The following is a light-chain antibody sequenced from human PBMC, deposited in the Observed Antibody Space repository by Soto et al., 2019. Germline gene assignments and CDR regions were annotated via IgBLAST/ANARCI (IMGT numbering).Light chain of an antibody. V-gene: IGKV1-5*01. CDR3: QQVNVYPIT. J-gene: IGKJ5*01. CDR1: QSIGDS. CDR2: DVS. Sequence: DIQMTQSPSTLSASVGDRVTITCRASQSIGDSLAWYQQKPGKAPYLLISDVSSLERGVPSRFSGSGSGTEFTLTISSMQPDDFATYHCQQVNVYPITFGQGTRLENK.